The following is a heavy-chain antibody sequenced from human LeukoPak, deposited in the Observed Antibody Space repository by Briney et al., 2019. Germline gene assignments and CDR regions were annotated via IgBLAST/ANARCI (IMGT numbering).Heavy chain of an antibody. CDR2: MRRGSDFK. V-gene: IGHV3-11*05. CDR1: GFTFSDYY. J-gene: IGHJ3*01. CDR3: AREVGGSRAFDV. Sequence: GGSLRLSCAGSGFTFSDYYMAWIRQAPGKGLQRISYMRRGSDFKTYADSVKGRFTISRDNDKNSLYLQMNGLTAEDTAIYYCAREVGGSRAFDVWGQGTMVTVSS. D-gene: IGHD6-13*01.